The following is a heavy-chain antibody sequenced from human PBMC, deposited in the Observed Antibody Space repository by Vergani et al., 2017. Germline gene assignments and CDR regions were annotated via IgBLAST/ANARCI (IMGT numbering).Heavy chain of an antibody. D-gene: IGHD6-6*01. CDR1: GGSFSGYY. Sequence: QVQLQQWGAGLLKPSETLSLTCAVYGGSFSGYYWSWIRQPPGKGLEWIGYIYYSGSTYYNPSLKSRVTISVDTSKNQFSLKLSSVTAADTAVYYCARVIGRDSSSFSFDYWGQGTLVTVSS. CDR2: IYYSGST. CDR3: ARVIGRDSSSFSFDY. V-gene: IGHV4-34*01. J-gene: IGHJ4*02.